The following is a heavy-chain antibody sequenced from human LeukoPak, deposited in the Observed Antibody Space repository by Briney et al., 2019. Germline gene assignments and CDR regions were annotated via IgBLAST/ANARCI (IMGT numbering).Heavy chain of an antibody. CDR3: ARDGGYYGSGSYYNPSY. CDR2: IAYDGGNK. D-gene: IGHD3-10*01. V-gene: IGHV3-30-3*01. CDR1: GFTFCSYA. Sequence: GGSLRLSCAASGFTFCSYAMHWVRQAPGKGLGWVAVIAYDGGNKYYADSVKGRFTISRDDSKNTLYLQMNSLKAEDTAVYYCARDGGYYGSGSYYNPSYWGQGTLVTVSS. J-gene: IGHJ4*02.